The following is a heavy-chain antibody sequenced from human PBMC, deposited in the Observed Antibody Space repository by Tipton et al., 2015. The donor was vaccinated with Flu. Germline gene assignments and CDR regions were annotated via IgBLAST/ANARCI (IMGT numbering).Heavy chain of an antibody. CDR2: IYYSGST. J-gene: IGHJ3*02. V-gene: IGHV4-59*01. CDR3: ARYLLSAFDI. D-gene: IGHD1-26*01. Sequence: TLSLTCAVYGGSFSGYYWNWIRQPPGKGLEWIGYIYYSGSTNYNPSLKSRVTISVDTSKNQFSLKLSSVTAADTAVYYCARYLLSAFDIWGQGTMVTVSS. CDR1: GGSFSGYY.